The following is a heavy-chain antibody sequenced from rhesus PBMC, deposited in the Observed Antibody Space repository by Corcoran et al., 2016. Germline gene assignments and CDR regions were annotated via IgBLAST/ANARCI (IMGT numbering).Heavy chain of an antibody. CDR2: IYSNTEST. CDR1: GGSISSSNW. CDR3: ARGGYSGTFDY. D-gene: IGHD6-37*01. V-gene: IGHV4S12*01. J-gene: IGHJ4*01. Sequence: QVQLQESGPGLVKPSETLSLTCAVSGGSISSSNWWSWIRQPPGKGLEWIGGIYSNTESTNDNPSLKNRVTISKDTAKNQFALKLSSVTAADTAVYYCARGGYSGTFDYWGQGVLVTVSS.